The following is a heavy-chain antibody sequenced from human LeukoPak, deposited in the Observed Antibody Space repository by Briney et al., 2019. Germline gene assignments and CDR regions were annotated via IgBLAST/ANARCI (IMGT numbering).Heavy chain of an antibody. Sequence: GGSLRLSCATSGFTVGDHAMSWVRQPPGKGLEWVGVIRSNAYRKTTEYAASVKGRFTITREDSISVVYMQMNSQKSEDKSVYYCGRGPIQLGVHNGMDVWGQGTTVTVSS. CDR2: IRSNAYRKTT. CDR1: GFTVGDHA. D-gene: IGHD5-18*01. CDR3: GRGPIQLGVHNGMDV. V-gene: IGHV3-49*04. J-gene: IGHJ6*02.